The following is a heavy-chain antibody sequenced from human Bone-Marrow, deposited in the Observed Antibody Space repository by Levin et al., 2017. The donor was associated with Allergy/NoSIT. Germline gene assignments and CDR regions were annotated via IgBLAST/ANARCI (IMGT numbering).Heavy chain of an antibody. CDR3: AKDRSGTWSFDY. Sequence: PGGSLRLSCSASGFRFSSIAMHWVRQAPGKGLEWITFISFDGSDQSYAESVKGRVTVSRDNFKNTLYLQIHSLTSEDTAVYYCAKDRSGTWSFDYWGEGTLVTVAS. V-gene: IGHV3-30*18. CDR1: GFRFSSIA. D-gene: IGHD3-3*01. J-gene: IGHJ4*02. CDR2: ISFDGSDQ.